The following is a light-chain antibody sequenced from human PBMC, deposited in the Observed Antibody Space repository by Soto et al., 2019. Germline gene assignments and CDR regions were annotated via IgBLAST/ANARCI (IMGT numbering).Light chain of an antibody. CDR2: GVT. CDR3: FSHRSGDSHV. J-gene: IGLJ1*01. V-gene: IGLV2-14*01. Sequence: QSALTQPASVSGSPGQSITISCTGTSGDVGGYYYVSWYQQLPGKAPKLMIYGVTNRPSGVSNRFSGSKTGNTASLTISGLQAEDEADYYCFSHRSGDSHVFGTGTKVTVL. CDR1: SGDVGGYYY.